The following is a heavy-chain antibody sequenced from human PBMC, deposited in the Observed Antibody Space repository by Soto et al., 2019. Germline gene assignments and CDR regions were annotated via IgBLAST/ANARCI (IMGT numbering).Heavy chain of an antibody. CDR3: ARYIRGPTVFYFDF. V-gene: IGHV3-23*01. CDR2: ITYNGDNT. Sequence: PGGSLRLSCAASGFTFSSYAMTWVRQAPGKGLDWVSVITYNGDNTYYADSVKGRFTISRDNSKDTVDLQMNSLRAEDTAIYYCARYIRGPTVFYFDFWGPGVLVPVSS. J-gene: IGHJ4*02. D-gene: IGHD5-18*01. CDR1: GFTFSSYA.